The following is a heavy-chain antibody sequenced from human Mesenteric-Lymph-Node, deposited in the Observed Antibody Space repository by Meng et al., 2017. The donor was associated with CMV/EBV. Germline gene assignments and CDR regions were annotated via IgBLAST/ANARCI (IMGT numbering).Heavy chain of an antibody. CDR1: AFTVSSNS. CDR2: IYGGGNT. D-gene: IGHD4-11*01. J-gene: IGHJ4*02. Sequence: GESLKISCAASAFTVSSNSMNWVRQAPGKGLEWVSLIYGGGNTYYADSVKGRFTISRDTSKNTLYLQMNSLRAEDTAVYYCAKDRRADSNYAHFDYWGQGALVTVSS. V-gene: IGHV3-53*01. CDR3: AKDRRADSNYAHFDY.